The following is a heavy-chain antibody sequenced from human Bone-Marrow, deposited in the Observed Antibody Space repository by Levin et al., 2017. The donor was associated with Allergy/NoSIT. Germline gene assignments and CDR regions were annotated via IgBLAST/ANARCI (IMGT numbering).Heavy chain of an antibody. D-gene: IGHD1-7*01. CDR3: AVITGTTKQIDY. CDR2: IIPIFGTA. CDR1: GGTFSSYA. J-gene: IGHJ4*02. Sequence: GASVKVSCKASGGTFSSYAISWVRQAPGQGLEWMGGIIPIFGTANYAQKFQGRVTITADESTSTAYMELSSLRSEDTAVYYCAVITGTTKQIDYWGQGTLVTVSS. V-gene: IGHV1-69*13.